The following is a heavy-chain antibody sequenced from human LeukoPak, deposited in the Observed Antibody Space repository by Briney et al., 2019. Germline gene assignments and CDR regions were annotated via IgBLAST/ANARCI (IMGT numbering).Heavy chain of an antibody. CDR1: GVTFDDYA. V-gene: IGHV3-9*01. CDR3: AKDGDYDIITGYYYDY. CDR2: TSWNSGSR. Sequence: GRSLRLSCAASGVTFDDYAMHWGWPALGEGRGWVSGTSWNSGSRGYADSVKGRFTISRDNAKNSLYLQMNSLREEDTALYYCAKDGDYDIITGYYYDYWGQGTLVTVSS. D-gene: IGHD3-9*01. J-gene: IGHJ4*02.